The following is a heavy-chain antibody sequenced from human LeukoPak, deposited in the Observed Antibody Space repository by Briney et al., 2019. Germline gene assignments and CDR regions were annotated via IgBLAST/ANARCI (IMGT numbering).Heavy chain of an antibody. D-gene: IGHD1-26*01. Sequence: AASVKVSCKASGGTFSSYAISWVRQAPGQGREWMGRIIPIFGIANYAQKFQGRVTITADKSTSTAYMELSSLRSEDTAVYYCARDREWELHGAFDIWGQGTMVTVSS. CDR1: GGTFSSYA. CDR2: IIPIFGIA. V-gene: IGHV1-69*04. CDR3: ARDREWELHGAFDI. J-gene: IGHJ3*02.